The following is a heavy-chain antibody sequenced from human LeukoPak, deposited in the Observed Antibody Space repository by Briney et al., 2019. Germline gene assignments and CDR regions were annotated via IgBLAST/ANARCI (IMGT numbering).Heavy chain of an antibody. V-gene: IGHV3-30*02. CDR1: GFTFSSYG. CDR3: AKDRLEVVVAATLDY. D-gene: IGHD2-15*01. Sequence: GGSLRLSCAASGFTFSSYGMHWVRQAPGKGLEWVAFIRYDGSNKYYADSVKGRFTISRDNFKNTLYLQMNSLRAEDTAVYYCAKDRLEVVVAATLDYWGQGTLVTASS. J-gene: IGHJ4*02. CDR2: IRYDGSNK.